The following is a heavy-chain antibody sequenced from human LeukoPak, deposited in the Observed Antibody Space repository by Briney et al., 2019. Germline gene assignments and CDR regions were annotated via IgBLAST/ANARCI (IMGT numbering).Heavy chain of an antibody. CDR2: IYYSGST. J-gene: IGHJ4*02. CDR3: ARVRGWGEPVDS. D-gene: IGHD3-16*01. V-gene: IGHV4-39*07. Sequence: PSETLSLTCTVSGGSISSSSYYWGWIRQPPGEGLEWIGSIYYSGSTYYNPSLKSRVTISVDTSKNQFSLKLSSVTAADTAVYYCARVRGWGEPVDSWGQGTLVTVSS. CDR1: GGSISSSSYY.